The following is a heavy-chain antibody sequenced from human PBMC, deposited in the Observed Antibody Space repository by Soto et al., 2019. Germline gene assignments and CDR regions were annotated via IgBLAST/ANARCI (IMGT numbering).Heavy chain of an antibody. J-gene: IGHJ5*02. D-gene: IGHD6-19*01. CDR3: ARDSRQWLVPDWFDP. CDR1: GYTFTSYY. Sequence: ASVKVSCKASGYTFTSYYMHWVRQAPGQGLEWMGIINPSGGSTSYAQKFQGRVTMTRDTSTSTVYMELSSLRSEDTAVYYCARDSRQWLVPDWFDPWGQGILVTVSS. CDR2: INPSGGST. V-gene: IGHV1-46*01.